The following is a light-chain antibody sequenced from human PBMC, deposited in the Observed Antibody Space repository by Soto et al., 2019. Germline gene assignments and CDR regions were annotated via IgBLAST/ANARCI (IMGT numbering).Light chain of an antibody. CDR3: CSYAGSSTWV. V-gene: IGLV2-23*01. J-gene: IGLJ3*02. CDR2: EDT. Sequence: QSVLTQPDSVSGSPGQSITIACTGTNSDVGTYNLVSWYQHHPGKAPKLIIHEDTKRPSGVSYRFSGSKSGNTASLTLSGLQADDEADYYCCSYAGSSTWVFGGGTKLTVL. CDR1: NSDVGTYNL.